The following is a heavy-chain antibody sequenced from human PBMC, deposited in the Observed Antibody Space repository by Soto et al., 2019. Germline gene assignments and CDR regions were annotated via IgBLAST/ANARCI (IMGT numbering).Heavy chain of an antibody. Sequence: ASETLSLTCTVSGGSFGSSAYYWDWIRRAPGKGLEWIGSINSSGSTFSNPSLKSRVTLSVDTSKNQFSQKLTSVTAADTALYYCSRRAPEGFDPWGQGTLVTVSS. CDR3: SRRAPEGFDP. J-gene: IGHJ5*02. V-gene: IGHV4-39*01. CDR2: INSSGST. CDR1: GGSFGSSAYY.